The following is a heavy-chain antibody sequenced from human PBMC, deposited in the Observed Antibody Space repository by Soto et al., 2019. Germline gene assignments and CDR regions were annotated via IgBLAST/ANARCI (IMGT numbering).Heavy chain of an antibody. V-gene: IGHV4-30-4*08. D-gene: IGHD3-22*01. J-gene: IGHJ5*02. Sequence: VQLVESGGGLVQPGGSLRLSCAASGFTFSSYEMNWVRQAPGKGLEWIGYIYYSGSTYYNPSLKSRVTISVDTSKNQFSLKLSSVTAADTAVYYCARGPYYYDSWSLDPWGQGTLVTVSS. CDR3: ARGPYYYDSWSLDP. CDR1: GFTFSSYEMN. CDR2: IYYSGST.